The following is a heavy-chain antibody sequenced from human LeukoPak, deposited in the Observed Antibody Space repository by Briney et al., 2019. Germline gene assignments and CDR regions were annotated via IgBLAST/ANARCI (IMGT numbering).Heavy chain of an antibody. CDR1: GFTFDDYT. CDR2: ISWNSGSI. D-gene: IGHD6-19*01. CDR3: AKDRHGYSSGWTDY. V-gene: IGHV3-9*01. Sequence: GGSLRLSCAASGFTFDDYTMHWVRQAPGKGLEWVSGISWNSGSIGYADSVKGRFTISRDNAKNSLYLQMNSLRPEDTALYYCAKDRHGYSSGWTDYWGQGTLVTVSS. J-gene: IGHJ4*02.